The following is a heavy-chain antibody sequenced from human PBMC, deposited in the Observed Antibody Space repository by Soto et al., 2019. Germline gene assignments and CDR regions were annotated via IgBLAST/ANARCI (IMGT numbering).Heavy chain of an antibody. CDR3: ARHRPQEAMVPRNYYYYYMDV. CDR1: GGSLSDYF. CDR2: INHLGSI. V-gene: IGHV4-34*01. J-gene: IGHJ6*03. Sequence: SETLSLTCVVSGGSLSDYFWSWIRQPPGMALEWIGEINHLGSINYNPSLKSRVTMSVDTSKNQFSLKLSSVTAADTAVYYCARHRPQEAMVPRNYYYYYMDVWGKGTTVTVSS. D-gene: IGHD3-10*01.